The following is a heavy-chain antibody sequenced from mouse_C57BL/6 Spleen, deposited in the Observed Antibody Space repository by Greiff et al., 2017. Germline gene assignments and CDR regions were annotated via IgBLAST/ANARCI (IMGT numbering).Heavy chain of an antibody. J-gene: IGHJ2*01. Sequence: EVQLQESGGGLVKPGGSLKLSCAASGFTFSSYAMSWVRQTPEKRLEWVATISDGGSYTYYPDNVKGRFTISRDNAKNNLYLQMSHLKSEDTAMYYCARERAYYGSPYFDYWGQGTTLTVSS. CDR1: GFTFSSYA. CDR2: ISDGGSYT. D-gene: IGHD1-1*01. V-gene: IGHV5-4*01. CDR3: ARERAYYGSPYFDY.